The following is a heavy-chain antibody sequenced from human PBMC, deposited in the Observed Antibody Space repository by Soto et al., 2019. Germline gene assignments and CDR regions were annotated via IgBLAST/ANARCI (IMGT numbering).Heavy chain of an antibody. CDR2: LSYDGRNE. V-gene: IGHV3-30*04. Sequence: QVQLVESGGGVVQPGSSLRLSCAASGFTFSSYAMQWVRQAPGKGLEWVAVLSYDGRNEYYADSVKGRFTMSRDNSKNTLDLEMHSLRTEDTAVYFCARRFLEWLLVDYWGQGTLVTVSS. D-gene: IGHD3-3*01. J-gene: IGHJ4*02. CDR1: GFTFSSYA. CDR3: ARRFLEWLLVDY.